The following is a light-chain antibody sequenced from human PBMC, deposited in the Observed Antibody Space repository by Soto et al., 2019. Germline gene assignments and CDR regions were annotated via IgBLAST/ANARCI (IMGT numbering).Light chain of an antibody. CDR2: GTS. CDR1: QSVSSY. CDR3: QQRSDRPRIT. Sequence: IVSTQSPATLSWSPGERATLSCRASQSVSSYLAWYQQKPGQAPRLLIYGTSIRATGIPVRFSGSGSGTDFTLTIISLEPEDFAVYYCQQRSDRPRITFGQGTRLEIK. J-gene: IGKJ5*01. V-gene: IGKV3-11*01.